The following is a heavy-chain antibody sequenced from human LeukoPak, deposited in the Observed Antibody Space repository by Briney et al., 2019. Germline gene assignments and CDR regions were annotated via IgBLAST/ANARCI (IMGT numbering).Heavy chain of an antibody. CDR2: ISSSSSTI. CDR1: GFTFSSYT. D-gene: IGHD1-14*01. V-gene: IGHV3-48*04. Sequence: GGSLRLSCAASGFTFSSYTMNWVRQAPGRGLEWVSYISSSSSTIYYADSVKGRFTISRDNAKNSLYLRMNSLRAEDTAVYYCARDRYLGLDVWGQGTTVTVSS. J-gene: IGHJ6*02. CDR3: ARDRYLGLDV.